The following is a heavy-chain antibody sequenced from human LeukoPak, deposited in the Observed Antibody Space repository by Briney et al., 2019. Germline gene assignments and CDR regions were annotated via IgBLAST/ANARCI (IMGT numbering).Heavy chain of an antibody. CDR1: GFIFNNYA. CDR3: AKDNRRHYTSGPNPDSLH. J-gene: IGHJ4*02. V-gene: IGHV3-9*01. CDR2: TSWNSGSI. Sequence: GGSLRLSCAGSGFIFNNYAMHWVRQPPGKGLEWVSGTSWNSGSIDYADSVKGRFTISRDNAKNSLYLQMNSLRVEDTAFYYCAKDNRRHYTSGPNPDSLHWGQGALVTVSS. D-gene: IGHD6-19*01.